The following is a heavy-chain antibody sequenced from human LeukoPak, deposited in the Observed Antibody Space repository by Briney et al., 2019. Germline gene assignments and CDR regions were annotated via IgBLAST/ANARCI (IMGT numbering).Heavy chain of an antibody. J-gene: IGHJ4*02. CDR1: GYTFTSYG. V-gene: IGHV1-18*01. D-gene: IGHD1-26*01. CDR2: ISAYNGNT. CDR3: ARDLSGIVGATSDY. Sequence: ASVKVSCKTSGYTFTSYGISWVRQAPGQGLEWMGWISAYNGNTNYAQKLQGRVTMTTDTSTSTAYIELRSLRSDDPAVYYCARDLSGIVGATSDYWGQGTLVTVSS.